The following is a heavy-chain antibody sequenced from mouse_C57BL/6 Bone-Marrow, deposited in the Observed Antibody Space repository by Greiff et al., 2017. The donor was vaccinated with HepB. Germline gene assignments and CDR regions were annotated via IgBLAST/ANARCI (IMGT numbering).Heavy chain of an antibody. CDR2: INPYNGGT. D-gene: IGHD2-10*02. CDR1: GYTFTDYY. V-gene: IGHV1-19*01. CDR3: ARVGYGNYLWFAY. Sequence: VQLQQSGPVLVKPGASVKMSCKASGYTFTDYYMNWVKQSHGKSLEWIGVINPYNGGTSYNQKFKGKATLTVDKSSSTAYMELNSLTSEDSAVYYGARVGYGNYLWFAYWGQGTLVTVSA. J-gene: IGHJ3*01.